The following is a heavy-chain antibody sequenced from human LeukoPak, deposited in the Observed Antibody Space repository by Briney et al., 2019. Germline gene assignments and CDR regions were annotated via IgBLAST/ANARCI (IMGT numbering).Heavy chain of an antibody. CDR2: LSGSGGDA. Sequence: PGGSPRLSCAASGFIFSNSAMSWARQAPGKGLEWVSSLSGSGGDAYYADSVKGRFTISRDNSKNTVYLQMNSLRAEDTAVYYCAKDPYGTRYFDYWGQGTLVTVSS. J-gene: IGHJ4*02. D-gene: IGHD2-2*01. CDR3: AKDPYGTRYFDY. CDR1: GFIFSNSA. V-gene: IGHV3-23*01.